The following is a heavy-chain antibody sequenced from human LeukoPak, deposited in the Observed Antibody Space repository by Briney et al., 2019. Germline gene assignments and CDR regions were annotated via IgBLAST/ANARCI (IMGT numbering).Heavy chain of an antibody. CDR3: ARVTATGTLLWLDP. CDR1: GFTFDDYG. V-gene: IGHV3-20*01. CDR2: ISWNGIST. Sequence: GGSLRLSCEASGFTFDDYGMAWVRQVPGKGLEWVSGISWNGISTGYAISVQGRFTISRDNAKNSLYLQMSSLRADDTALYHCARVTATGTLLWLDPWGQGTLVTVSS. J-gene: IGHJ5*02. D-gene: IGHD6-13*01.